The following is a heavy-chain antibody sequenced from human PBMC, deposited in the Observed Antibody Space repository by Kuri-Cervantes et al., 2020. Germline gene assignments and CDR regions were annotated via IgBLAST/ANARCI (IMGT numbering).Heavy chain of an antibody. CDR1: GFSFSSYW. D-gene: IGHD3-10*01. CDR3: ASYRAPGSGDGFDP. CDR2: IEQDGSEK. J-gene: IGHJ5*02. Sequence: GGPLRLSCAASGFSFSSYWLSWVPQAPGKGLEWVANIEQDGSEKYYVDSVKGRFTIPRDNAKNSLYLQRNSRSAEDTAVYYFASYRAPGSGDGFDPWGQGTMVTVSS. V-gene: IGHV3-7*01.